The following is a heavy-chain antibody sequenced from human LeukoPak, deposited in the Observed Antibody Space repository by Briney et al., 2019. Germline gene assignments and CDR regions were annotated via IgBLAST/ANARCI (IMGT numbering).Heavy chain of an antibody. Sequence: GGSLRLSCAASGFTFSGDWMSWVRHSPGKGLEWVANTNEEGSDIYYLDSVKGRFTISRDNGKNSLYLQMNSLRAEDTALHYCARAGDAGSVDYWGQGTQVIVSS. CDR3: ARAGDAGSVDY. V-gene: IGHV3-7*01. J-gene: IGHJ4*02. CDR1: GFTFSGDW. D-gene: IGHD5-24*01. CDR2: TNEEGSDI.